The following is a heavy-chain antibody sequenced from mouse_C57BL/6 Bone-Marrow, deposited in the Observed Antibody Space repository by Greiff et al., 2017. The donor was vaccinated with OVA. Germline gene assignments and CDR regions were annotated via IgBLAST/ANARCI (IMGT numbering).Heavy chain of an antibody. CDR1: GYAFSSSW. CDR2: IYPGDGDT. J-gene: IGHJ2*01. Sequence: VQRVESGPELVKPGASVKISCKASGYAFSSSWMNWVKQRPGKGLEWIGRIYPGDGDTNYNGKFKGKATLTADKSSSTAYMQLSSLTSEDSAVYFCARGYYGSLDYWGQGTTFTVSS. CDR3: ARGYYGSLDY. V-gene: IGHV1-82*01. D-gene: IGHD1-1*01.